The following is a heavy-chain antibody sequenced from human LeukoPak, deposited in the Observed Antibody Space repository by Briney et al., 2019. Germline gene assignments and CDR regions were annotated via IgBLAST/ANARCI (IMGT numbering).Heavy chain of an antibody. CDR1: GYTFTGYW. CDR3: ANLAYCGGDCYRPWAFDI. J-gene: IGHJ3*02. V-gene: IGHV1-2*02. Sequence: ASVKVSCKASGYTFTGYWMHWVRQAPGQGLEWMGWINPNSGGTNYAQKFQGRVTMTRDTSISTAYMELSRLRSDDTAVYYCANLAYCGGDCYRPWAFDIWGQGTMVTVSS. CDR2: INPNSGGT. D-gene: IGHD2-21*02.